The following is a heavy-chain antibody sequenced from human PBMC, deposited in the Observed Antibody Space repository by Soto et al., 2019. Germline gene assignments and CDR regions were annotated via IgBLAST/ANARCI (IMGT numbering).Heavy chain of an antibody. V-gene: IGHV3-33*01. J-gene: IGHJ5*02. D-gene: IGHD6-19*01. CDR2: IWYDGGNK. CDR1: GFTFSNYG. CDR3: ARGRAAVAGTFDP. Sequence: QEPLVESGGGVVQPGRSLRLSCAASGFTFSNYGMHWVRQAPGRGLEWVAIIWYDGGNKYYADSVKGRFTISRDNSKNTVYLQMNSLRVEDTAVYYCARGRAAVAGTFDPWGQGTLVTVSS.